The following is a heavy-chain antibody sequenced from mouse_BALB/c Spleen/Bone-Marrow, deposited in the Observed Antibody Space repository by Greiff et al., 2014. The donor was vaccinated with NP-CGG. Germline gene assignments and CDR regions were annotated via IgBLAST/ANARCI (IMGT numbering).Heavy chain of an antibody. J-gene: IGHJ2*01. V-gene: IGHV5-17*02. Sequence: VQLKDSGGGLVQSGGSRKLSCAASGFTFSSFGMHWVRQAPEKGLEWVAYISSGSNSIFYADTVKGRFTISRDNPKNTLFLQMTSLRSEDTAMYYCTRGGNWDDFDYWGQGTTLTVSS. CDR1: GFTFSSFG. CDR3: TRGGNWDDFDY. CDR2: ISSGSNSI. D-gene: IGHD4-1*01.